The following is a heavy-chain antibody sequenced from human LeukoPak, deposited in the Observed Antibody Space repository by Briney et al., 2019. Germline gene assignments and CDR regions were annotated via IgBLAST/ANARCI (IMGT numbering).Heavy chain of an antibody. D-gene: IGHD2-21*01. CDR3: ARAYCGGDCYSWYYYYGMDV. Sequence: SQTLSLTCTVSGGSISSGGYYWSRNRQHPGKGLEWIGYIYYSGSTYYNPSLKSRVTISVDTSKNQFSLKLSSVTAADTAVYYCARAYCGGDCYSWYYYYGMDVWGQGTTVTVSS. V-gene: IGHV4-31*03. CDR2: IYYSGST. CDR1: GGSISSGGYY. J-gene: IGHJ6*02.